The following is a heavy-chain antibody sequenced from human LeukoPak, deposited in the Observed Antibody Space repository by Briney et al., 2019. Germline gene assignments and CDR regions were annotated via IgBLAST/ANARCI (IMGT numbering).Heavy chain of an antibody. CDR3: AREGSFFGVVILDY. J-gene: IGHJ4*02. Sequence: PGGSLRLSCAASGFTFSSYSMNWVRQAPGKGLEWVSSISSSSSYIYYADSVKGRFTISRDNAKNSLYLQMNSLRAEDTAVYYCAREGSFFGVVILDYWGQGTLVTVSS. D-gene: IGHD3-3*01. CDR2: ISSSSSYI. V-gene: IGHV3-21*01. CDR1: GFTFSSYS.